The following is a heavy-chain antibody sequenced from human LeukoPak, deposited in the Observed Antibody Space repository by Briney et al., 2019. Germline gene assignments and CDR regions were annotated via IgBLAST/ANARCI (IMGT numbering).Heavy chain of an antibody. CDR2: IYHSGST. D-gene: IGHD4-11*01. Sequence: SETLSLTCAVSGYSISSGYYRGWIRQPPGKGLEWIGSIYHSGSTYYNPSLKSRVTISVDTSKNQFSLKLSSVTAADTAVYYCARQNSNRIFDYWGQGTLVTVSS. V-gene: IGHV4-38-2*01. CDR1: GYSISSGYY. J-gene: IGHJ4*02. CDR3: ARQNSNRIFDY.